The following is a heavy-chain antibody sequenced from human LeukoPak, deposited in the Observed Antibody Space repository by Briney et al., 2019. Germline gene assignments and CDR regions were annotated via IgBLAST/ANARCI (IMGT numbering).Heavy chain of an antibody. CDR1: GYTFTSYG. Sequence: GASVKVSCKASGYTFTSYGISWVRQAPGQGLGWMGWISAYNGNTNYAQKLQGRVTMTTDTSTSTAYMELSRLRSDDTAVYYCARVRITMIVVDSLGYWGQGTLVTVSS. J-gene: IGHJ4*02. CDR3: ARVRITMIVVDSLGY. V-gene: IGHV1-18*01. CDR2: ISAYNGNT. D-gene: IGHD3-22*01.